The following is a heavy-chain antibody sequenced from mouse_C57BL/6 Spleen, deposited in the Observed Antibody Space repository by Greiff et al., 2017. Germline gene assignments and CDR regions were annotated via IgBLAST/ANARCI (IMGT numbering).Heavy chain of an antibody. Sequence: ESGPGLVKPSQSLSLTCSVTGYSITSGYYWNWIRQFPGNKLEWMGYISYDGSNNYNPSLKNRISITRDTSKNQFFLKLNSVTTEDTATYYCAIGGYFSGFAYWGQGTLVTVSA. CDR2: ISYDGSN. J-gene: IGHJ3*01. V-gene: IGHV3-6*01. D-gene: IGHD2-3*01. CDR1: GYSITSGYY. CDR3: AIGGYFSGFAY.